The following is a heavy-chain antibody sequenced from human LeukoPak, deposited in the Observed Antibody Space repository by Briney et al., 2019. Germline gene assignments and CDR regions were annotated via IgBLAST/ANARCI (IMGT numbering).Heavy chain of an antibody. CDR1: GYTFTGYY. J-gene: IGHJ4*02. CDR2: INPNSGGT. CDR3: ARGRARSGWFIFDY. D-gene: IGHD6-19*01. Sequence: ASVKVSCKASGYTFTGYYMHWVRQAPGQGLEWMGWINPNSGGTNYAQKFQGRVTMTRDTSISTAYMELSRLRSDDTAVYYCARGRARSGWFIFDYWGQGTLVTVSS. V-gene: IGHV1-2*02.